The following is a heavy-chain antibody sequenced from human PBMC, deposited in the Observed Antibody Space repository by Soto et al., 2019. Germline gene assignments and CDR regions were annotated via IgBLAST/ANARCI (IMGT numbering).Heavy chain of an antibody. Sequence: GGSLRLSCAASGFTFSIYAMTWVRLPPGKGLEWVSGISGSGGNTYYVDSVKGRFAISRDNSKNTLYLQMNSLRAEDTAVYYCAKDRDYDFWVGQTSHYFDYWGQGALVTVSS. D-gene: IGHD3-3*01. J-gene: IGHJ4*02. CDR1: GFTFSIYA. CDR3: AKDRDYDFWVGQTSHYFDY. V-gene: IGHV3-23*01. CDR2: ISGSGGNT.